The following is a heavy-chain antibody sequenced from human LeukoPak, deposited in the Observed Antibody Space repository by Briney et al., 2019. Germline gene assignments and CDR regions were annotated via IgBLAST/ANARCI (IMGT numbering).Heavy chain of an antibody. J-gene: IGHJ4*02. CDR1: GGSISSSSYY. CDR3: ARRSVWGSYRYQHYFDY. CDR2: IYYSGST. Sequence: SETLSLTCTVSGGSISSSSYYWGWIRQPPGKGLEWIGSIYYSGSTYYNPSLKSRVTISVDTSKNQFSLKLSSVTAADTAVYYCARRSVWGSYRYQHYFDYWGQGTLVTVSS. D-gene: IGHD3-16*02. V-gene: IGHV4-39*07.